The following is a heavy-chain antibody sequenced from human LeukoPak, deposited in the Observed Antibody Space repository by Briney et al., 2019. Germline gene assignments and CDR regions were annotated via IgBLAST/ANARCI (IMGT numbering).Heavy chain of an antibody. CDR1: GFTFSSYG. CDR2: ISYDGSNK. J-gene: IGHJ4*02. V-gene: IGHV3-30*18. Sequence: PGGSLRLSCAASGFTFSSYGMHWVRQAPGKGLEWVAVISYDGSNKYYADSVKGRFTISRDNSKNTLYLQMNSLRAEDTAVYYCAKVRYYYGSGSYSLGYWGQGTLVTVSS. CDR3: AKVRYYYGSGSYSLGY. D-gene: IGHD3-10*01.